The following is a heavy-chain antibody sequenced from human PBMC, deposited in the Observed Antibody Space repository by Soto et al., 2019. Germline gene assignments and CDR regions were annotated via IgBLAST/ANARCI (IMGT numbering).Heavy chain of an antibody. D-gene: IGHD3-3*01. Sequence: GGSLRLSCAASGFTFSSYSMNWVRQAPGKGLEWVSSISSSSSYIYYADSVKGRFTISRDNAKNSLYLQMNSLRAEDTAVYYCARDGGGLEWLTRWFDPWGQGTLVTVYS. CDR1: GFTFSSYS. V-gene: IGHV3-21*01. J-gene: IGHJ5*02. CDR2: ISSSSSYI. CDR3: ARDGGGLEWLTRWFDP.